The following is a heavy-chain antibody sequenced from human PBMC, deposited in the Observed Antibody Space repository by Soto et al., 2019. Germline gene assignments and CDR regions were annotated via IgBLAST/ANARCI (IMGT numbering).Heavy chain of an antibody. CDR1: GYSFTSYW. V-gene: IGHV5-10-1*01. D-gene: IGHD3-3*01. CDR3: ARHHYDFWSGSYGMDV. Sequence: GESLKISCKGSGYSFTSYWISWVRQMPGKGLEWMGRIDPSDSYTNYSPSFQGHVTISADKSISTAYLQWSSLKASDTAMYYCARHHYDFWSGSYGMDVWGQGTTVTVSS. J-gene: IGHJ6*02. CDR2: IDPSDSYT.